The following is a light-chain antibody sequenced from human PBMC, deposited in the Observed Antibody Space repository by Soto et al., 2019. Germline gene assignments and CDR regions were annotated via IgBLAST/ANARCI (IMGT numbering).Light chain of an antibody. CDR1: QIVSNNW. Sequence: EIVLTQSPGTLSLSPGERATLSCRSSQIVSNNWFGWYQQKPGQAPRLLIYDVSTRATGIPDRFSGSGSGTDFTLTISRLEPEDFAVYYCLQRSSWPWTFGQGTKVEI. CDR3: LQRSSWPWT. J-gene: IGKJ1*01. CDR2: DVS. V-gene: IGKV3D-20*02.